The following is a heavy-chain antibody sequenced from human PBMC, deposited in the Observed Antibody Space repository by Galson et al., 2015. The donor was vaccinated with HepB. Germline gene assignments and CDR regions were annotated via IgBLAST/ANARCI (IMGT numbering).Heavy chain of an antibody. J-gene: IGHJ4*02. CDR3: ARGLRSGYDLGTVFDY. CDR2: IYYSGST. V-gene: IGHV4-59*01. CDR1: GGSISSYY. D-gene: IGHD5-12*01. Sequence: ETLSLTCTVSGGSISSYYWSWIRQPPGKGLEWIGYIYYSGSTNYNPSLKSRVTISVDTSKNQFSLKLSSVTAADTAVYYCARGLRSGYDLGTVFDYWGQGTLVTVSS.